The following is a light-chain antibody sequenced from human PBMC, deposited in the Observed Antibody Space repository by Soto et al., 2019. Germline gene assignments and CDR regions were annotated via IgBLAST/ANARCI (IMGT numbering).Light chain of an antibody. CDR1: QSVSSSS. V-gene: IGKV3-20*01. CDR2: GAS. Sequence: EIVLTQSPGTLSLSPGKRATLSCRASQSVSSSSLAWYQQRPGQAPRLLIYGASRRASGIPDRFSGTGTGTDFILTISRLEPEDFAVYYCHQYGSSPWTFGLGTKVEV. J-gene: IGKJ1*01. CDR3: HQYGSSPWT.